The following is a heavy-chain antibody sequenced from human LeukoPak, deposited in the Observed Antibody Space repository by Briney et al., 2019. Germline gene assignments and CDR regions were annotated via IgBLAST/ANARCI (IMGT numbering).Heavy chain of an antibody. Sequence: SETLSLTCGVFGGSLFGYRWTWIRQPPGKGLEWIGEISQSGSTSYNPSLKSRVSMSVGTSDNQFSLNLNSVTAADTAMYYCARGRDFDLWGHGTLVTVSS. CDR1: GGSLFGYR. J-gene: IGHJ2*01. CDR2: ISQSGST. CDR3: ARGRDFDL. V-gene: IGHV4-34*01.